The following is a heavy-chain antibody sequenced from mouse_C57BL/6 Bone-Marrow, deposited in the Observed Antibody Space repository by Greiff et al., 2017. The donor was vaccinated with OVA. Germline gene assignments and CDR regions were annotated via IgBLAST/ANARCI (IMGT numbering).Heavy chain of an antibody. J-gene: IGHJ3*01. V-gene: IGHV1-15*01. D-gene: IGHD2-2*01. Sequence: VKLQESGAELVRPGASVTLSCKASGYTFTDYEMHWVKQTPVHGLEWIGAIDPETGGTAYNQKFKGKAILTADKSSSTAYMELRSLTSEDSAVYYCTDLLWVREGAYWGQGTLVTVSA. CDR3: TDLLWVREGAY. CDR1: GYTFTDYE. CDR2: IDPETGGT.